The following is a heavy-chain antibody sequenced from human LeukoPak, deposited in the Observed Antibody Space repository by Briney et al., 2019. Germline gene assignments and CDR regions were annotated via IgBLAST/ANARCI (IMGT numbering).Heavy chain of an antibody. CDR1: GFTFNTYA. CDR2: VNADGSHT. V-gene: IGHV3-64D*09. CDR3: VKGWKYSGDWYDS. J-gene: IGHJ5*01. D-gene: IGHD5-12*01. Sequence: PGGSLRLSCSASGFTFNTYAMHRVRQAPGKGLECVSSVNADGSHTYYADSVKGRFTISRDNSKNTLSLQMSSVRAEDTAVYYCVKGWKYSGDWYDSWGQGTLVTVSS.